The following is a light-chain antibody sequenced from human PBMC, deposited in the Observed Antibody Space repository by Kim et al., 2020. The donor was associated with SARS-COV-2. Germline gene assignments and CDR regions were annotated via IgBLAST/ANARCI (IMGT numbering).Light chain of an antibody. V-gene: IGLV10-54*01. CDR2: RNN. CDR1: SNNVGYQG. CDR3: SAWDKSLKIWV. Sequence: QAGLTQPPSVSKALRQTATLTCTGNSNNVGYQGAAWLQQHQGHPPKLLSSRNNNRPSGISERLSASRSGNTASLTITGLQPEDEADYYCSAWDKSLKIWVFGGGTKLTVL. J-gene: IGLJ3*02.